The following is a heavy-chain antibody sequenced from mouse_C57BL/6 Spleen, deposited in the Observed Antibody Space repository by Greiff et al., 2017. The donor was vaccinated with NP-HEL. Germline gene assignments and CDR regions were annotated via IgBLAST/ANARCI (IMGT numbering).Heavy chain of an antibody. V-gene: IGHV1-62-3*01. J-gene: IGHJ4*01. CDR2: IHPNSGST. CDR3: ARSRYYGSSAYAMDY. CDR1: GYTFTSYW. D-gene: IGHD1-1*01. Sequence: QVQLQQPGAELVKPGASVKLSCKASGYTFTSYWMHWVKQRPGRGLEWIGRIHPNSGSTNYNEKFKSKATLTVDKSSSTAYMQLSSLTSEDSAVYYCARSRYYGSSAYAMDYWGQGTSVTVSS.